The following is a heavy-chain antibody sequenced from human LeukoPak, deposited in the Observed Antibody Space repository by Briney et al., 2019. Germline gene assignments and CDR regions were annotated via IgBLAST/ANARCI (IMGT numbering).Heavy chain of an antibody. Sequence: GGSLRLSCAGSGFTFSSYEMNWVRQAPGKGLEGVSYISSSGRAIYYADSVKGRLNVSRDNAKNSLYLQMNSLRAEDTAVYYCARCPRWAHFDYWGQGTLVTVSS. CDR3: ARCPRWAHFDY. V-gene: IGHV3-48*03. D-gene: IGHD4-23*01. CDR1: GFTFSSYE. CDR2: ISSSGRAI. J-gene: IGHJ4*02.